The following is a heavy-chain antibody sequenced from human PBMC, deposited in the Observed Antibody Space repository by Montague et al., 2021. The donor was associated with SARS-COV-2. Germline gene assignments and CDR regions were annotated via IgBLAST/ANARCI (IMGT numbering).Heavy chain of an antibody. J-gene: IGHJ4*02. CDR2: IYYSGST. V-gene: IGHV4-59*01. CDR3: ARYYYDFWSGYYSHYYFDY. Sequence: SETLSLTCTVSGGSISSYYWSWIRQPPGKGLGWIGYIYYSGSTNXNPSLKSRVTISVDTSKNQFSLKLSSVTAADTAVYYCARYYYDFWSGYYSHYYFDYWGQGTLVTVSS. CDR1: GGSISSYY. D-gene: IGHD3-3*01.